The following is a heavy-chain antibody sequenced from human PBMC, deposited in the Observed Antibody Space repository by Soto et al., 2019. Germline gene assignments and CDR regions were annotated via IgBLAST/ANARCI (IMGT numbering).Heavy chain of an antibody. J-gene: IGHJ4*02. V-gene: IGHV4-4*02. CDR2: IYHSGST. CDR1: SGSISSSNW. Sequence: PSETLSLTCAVSSGSISSSNWWSWVRQPPGKGLEWIGEIYHSGSTNYNPSLKSRVTISVDKSKNQFSLKLSSVTAADTAVYYCARVAVAVDGTRVHYFDYWGQGTLVTVSS. D-gene: IGHD6-19*01. CDR3: ARVAVAVDGTRVHYFDY.